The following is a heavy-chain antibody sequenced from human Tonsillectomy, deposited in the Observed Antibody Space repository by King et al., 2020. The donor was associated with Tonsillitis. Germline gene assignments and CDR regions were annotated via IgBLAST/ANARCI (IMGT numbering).Heavy chain of an antibody. Sequence: QLQESGPGLVKPSQTLSLTCTVSGGSISSGSYYWSWIRQPAGKGLEWIGRIYTSGSTNYNPSLQSRVTMSVDTSKKQFSLKLSSVTAADTAVYYCARTYGSGSYSFDYWGQGTLVTVSS. CDR3: ARTYGSGSYSFDY. CDR1: GGSISSGSYY. V-gene: IGHV4-61*02. D-gene: IGHD3-10*01. CDR2: IYTSGST. J-gene: IGHJ4*02.